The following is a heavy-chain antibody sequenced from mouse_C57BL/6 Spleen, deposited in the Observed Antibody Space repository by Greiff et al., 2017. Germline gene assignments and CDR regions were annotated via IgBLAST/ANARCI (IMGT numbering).Heavy chain of an antibody. CDR3: APSYYYGSSYPWFAY. V-gene: IGHV1-7*01. CDR2: ITPSSGYT. D-gene: IGHD1-1*01. Sequence: QVQLQQSGAELAKPGASVKLSCKASGYTFTSYWMHWVKQRPGQGLEWIGYITPSSGYTKYNQKFKDKATLTADKTSRTADMQLSSLTYEDSAVYYCAPSYYYGSSYPWFAYWGQGTLVTVSA. CDR1: GYTFTSYW. J-gene: IGHJ3*01.